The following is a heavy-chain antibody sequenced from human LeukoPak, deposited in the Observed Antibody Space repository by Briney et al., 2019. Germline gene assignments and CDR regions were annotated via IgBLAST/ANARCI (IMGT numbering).Heavy chain of an antibody. V-gene: IGHV4-59*01. CDR3: ARVDYDFWSGYSPDQNYYYGMDV. CDR1: GGSLCGYY. Sequence: SETLSLTCAVYGGSLCGYYWSWIRQPPGKGLEWIGYIHYSGSTNYNPSLKSRVTISVDTSKNQFSLKLSSVTAADTAVYYCARVDYDFWSGYSPDQNYYYGMDVWGQGTTVTVSS. J-gene: IGHJ6*02. CDR2: IHYSGST. D-gene: IGHD3-3*01.